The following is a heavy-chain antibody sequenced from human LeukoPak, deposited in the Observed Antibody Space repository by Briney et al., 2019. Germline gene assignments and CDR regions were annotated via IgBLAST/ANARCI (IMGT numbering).Heavy chain of an antibody. J-gene: IGHJ4*02. CDR2: IKQDGSEK. CDR3: ARETAVAVLDY. V-gene: IGHV3-7*01. D-gene: IGHD6-19*01. CDR1: GFAFSSYW. Sequence: GGSLRLSCAASGFAFSSYWMSWVRQAPGKGLEWVANIKQDGSEKYYVDSVKGRFTISRDNAKNSLYLQMNSLRAEDTAVYYCARETAVAVLDYWGQGTLVTVSS.